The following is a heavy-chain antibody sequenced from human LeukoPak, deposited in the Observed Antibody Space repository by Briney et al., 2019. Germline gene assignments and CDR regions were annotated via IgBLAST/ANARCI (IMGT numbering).Heavy chain of an antibody. V-gene: IGHV1-69*05. J-gene: IGHJ5*02. D-gene: IGHD3-10*01. CDR2: NIPIFGTA. CDR1: GGTFSSYA. Sequence: SVKVSCKASGGTFSSYAISWVRQAPGQGLEWMGGNIPIFGTANYAQKFQGRVTITTDESTSTAYMELSSLRSEDTAVYYCARSAYYYGSGKLNWFDPWGQGTLVTVSS. CDR3: ARSAYYYGSGKLNWFDP.